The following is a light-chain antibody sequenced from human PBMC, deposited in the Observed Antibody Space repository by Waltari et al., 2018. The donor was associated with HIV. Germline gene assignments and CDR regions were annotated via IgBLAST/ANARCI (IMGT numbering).Light chain of an antibody. J-gene: IGKJ4*01. CDR3: QKYNSAPLT. V-gene: IGKV1-27*01. CDR2: GAT. CDR1: HDISHS. Sequence: DVQMTQSPSSLSASAGDRVTITCRASHDISHSLAWFQQKPGEVPTLLIYGATTLQSGVPSRFSGSVSGTDFTLTITNLQPEDSATYYCQKYNSAPLTFGGGTKLEI.